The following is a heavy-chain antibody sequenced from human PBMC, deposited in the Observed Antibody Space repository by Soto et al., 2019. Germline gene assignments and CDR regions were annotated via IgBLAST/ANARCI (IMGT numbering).Heavy chain of an antibody. CDR3: VGGRYYFDY. CDR2: ISYDGSNR. D-gene: IGHD3-10*01. J-gene: IGHJ4*02. CDR1: GFPFTTYG. Sequence: QVQLVEAGGGVVQPGRSLRLSCAASGFPFTTYGMHWVREGPSKGLEWVAVISYDGSNRYYADSVKGRFTISRDNSKNTLYLQMNDLRPADTALYYCVGGRYYFDYRGQGTLVTVSS. V-gene: IGHV3-30*03.